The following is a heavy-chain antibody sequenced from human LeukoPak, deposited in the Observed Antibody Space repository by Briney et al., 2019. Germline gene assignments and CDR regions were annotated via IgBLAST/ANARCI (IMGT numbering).Heavy chain of an antibody. D-gene: IGHD3-22*01. Sequence: ASVKVSCKASGYTFTSYGISWVRQVPGQGLEWMGWISAYNGNTNYAQKLQGRVTMTTDTSTSTAYMELRSLRSDDTAVYYCARDYYDSSGYYPIDYWGQGTLVTVSS. CDR2: ISAYNGNT. CDR3: ARDYYDSSGYYPIDY. V-gene: IGHV1-18*01. CDR1: GYTFTSYG. J-gene: IGHJ4*02.